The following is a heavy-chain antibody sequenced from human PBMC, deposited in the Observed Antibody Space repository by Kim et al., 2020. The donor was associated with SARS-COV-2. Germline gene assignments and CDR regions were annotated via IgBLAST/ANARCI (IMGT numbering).Heavy chain of an antibody. D-gene: IGHD3-3*01. CDR2: IIGSGSST. Sequence: GGSLRLSCAASGFTFRNYDMTWVRQAPGKGLKWVSGIIGSGSSTYYADSVKGRFTISRDNSKNTLSLQMNSLTAEDTAVYYCAKSANYDFWDNSGMDVWGQGNTVSVSS. CDR1: GFTFRNYD. V-gene: IGHV3-23*01. CDR3: AKSANYDFWDNSGMDV. J-gene: IGHJ6*02.